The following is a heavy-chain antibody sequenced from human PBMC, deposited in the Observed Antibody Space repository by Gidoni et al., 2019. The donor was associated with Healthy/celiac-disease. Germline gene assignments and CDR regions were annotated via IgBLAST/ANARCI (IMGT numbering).Heavy chain of an antibody. CDR1: GFTFDAYA. V-gene: IGHV3-9*01. D-gene: IGHD3-10*01. Sequence: EVQLVESGGGLVQPGRSLRLSCAAAGFTFDAYALHWVRQAPGKGLEWVSGISWNSGSIGYADSVKGRFTISRDNAKNSLYLQMNSLRAEDAALYYCAKDIRKTHYYGSGSYQTDDAFDIWGQGTMVTVSS. CDR3: AKDIRKTHYYGSGSYQTDDAFDI. CDR2: ISWNSGSI. J-gene: IGHJ3*02.